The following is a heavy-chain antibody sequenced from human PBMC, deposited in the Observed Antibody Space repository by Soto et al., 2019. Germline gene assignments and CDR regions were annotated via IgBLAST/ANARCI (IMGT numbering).Heavy chain of an antibody. V-gene: IGHV3-7*05. Sequence: EVQLVESGGDLVQPGGSLRLSCEASGFTFRVYGMSWARQAPGKGREWVANIKTDGSEEYYVDSVKGRFTISRDNAKNSLYLQMNSLRAEDTAVYYCARDSLGGLGPWGPGTRVTVSS. CDR2: IKTDGSEE. D-gene: IGHD6-25*01. CDR3: ARDSLGGLGP. J-gene: IGHJ5*02. CDR1: GFTFRVYG.